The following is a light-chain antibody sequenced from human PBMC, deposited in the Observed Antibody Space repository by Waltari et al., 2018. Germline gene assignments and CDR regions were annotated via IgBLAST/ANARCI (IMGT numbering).Light chain of an antibody. CDR2: WAS. Sequence: DIVMTQSPDFLAVSLGERATINCKSSQSLFPTSNIKTYISWYQQKPGQPPKLLIYWASTRGSGVPDRFSGSGSGTDFTLTISSLQAEDVAVYYCHHYYIPPLTFGQGTRLEIK. CDR1: QSLFPTSNIKTY. J-gene: IGKJ5*01. V-gene: IGKV4-1*01. CDR3: HHYYIPPLT.